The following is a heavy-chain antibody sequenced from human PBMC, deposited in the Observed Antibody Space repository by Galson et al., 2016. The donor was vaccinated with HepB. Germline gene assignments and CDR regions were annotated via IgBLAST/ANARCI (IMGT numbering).Heavy chain of an antibody. V-gene: IGHV3-48*03. J-gene: IGHJ5*02. D-gene: IGHD3-3*01. CDR2: ISRDASRI. Sequence: SLRLSCAASGFSNSHYHMNWVRQAPGKGLEWVSHISRDASRIRYADSAKGRFTISRDVATNSLYLQISSLRVEDTAVYYCVRGASGFDPWGRGILVTVSS. CDR1: GFSNSHYH. CDR3: VRGASGFDP.